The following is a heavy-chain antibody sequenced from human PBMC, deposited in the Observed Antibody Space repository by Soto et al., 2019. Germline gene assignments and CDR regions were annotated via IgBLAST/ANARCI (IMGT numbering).Heavy chain of an antibody. D-gene: IGHD3-10*01. V-gene: IGHV3-33*01. CDR2: ILNDGSNR. J-gene: IGHJ6*02. CDR1: GFTFSNYG. CDR3: ARDDEYSGNGMDV. Sequence: QVQLVESGGGVVPPGRSLRLSCAASGFTFSNYGMHWVRQAPGKGLEWVAVILNDGSNRYHADSVKDRFTISRDNSEKMLYLQMNSLRAEDTAVYYCARDDEYSGNGMDVWGQGTTVTVS.